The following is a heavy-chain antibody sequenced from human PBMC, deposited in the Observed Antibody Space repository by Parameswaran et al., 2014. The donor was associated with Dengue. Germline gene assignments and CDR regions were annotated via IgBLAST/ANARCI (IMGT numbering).Heavy chain of an antibody. V-gene: IGHV4-39*01. Sequence: WIRQPPGKGLEWIGRIYYSGRTYYNPSLTSRVTMSVDTSKNQFSLKLNSVIAADTAVYYCARQMRTYDAFDIWGQGTMVTVSS. CDR2: IYYSGRT. J-gene: IGHJ3*02. D-gene: IGHD3/OR15-3a*01. CDR3: ARQMRTYDAFDI.